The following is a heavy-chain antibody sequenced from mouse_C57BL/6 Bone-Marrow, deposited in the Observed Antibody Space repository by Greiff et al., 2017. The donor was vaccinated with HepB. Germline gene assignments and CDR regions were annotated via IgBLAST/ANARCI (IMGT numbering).Heavy chain of an antibody. Sequence: EVQRVESGGGLVQSGRSLRLSCATSGFTFSDFYMEWVRQAPGKGLEWIAASRNKANDYTTEYSASVKGRFIVSRDTSQSILYLQMNALRAEDTASYYCARDAWHGPAWFAYWGQGTLVTVSA. CDR2: SRNKANDYTT. CDR1: GFTFSDFY. V-gene: IGHV7-1*01. J-gene: IGHJ3*01. CDR3: ARDAWHGPAWFAY.